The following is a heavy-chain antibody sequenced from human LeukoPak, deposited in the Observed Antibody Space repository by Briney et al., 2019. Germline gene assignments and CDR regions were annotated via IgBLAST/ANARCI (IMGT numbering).Heavy chain of an antibody. D-gene: IGHD3-10*01. J-gene: IGHJ3*02. CDR3: ARDRAPGSGSYDAFDI. CDR1: GFTFSSYS. Sequence: PGGSLRLSCAASGFTFSSYSMNWVRQAPGKGLEWVSSISSSSSHIYYADSVKGRFTISRDNAKNSLYLQMNSLRAEDTAVYYCARDRAPGSGSYDAFDIWGQGTMVTVSS. V-gene: IGHV3-21*01. CDR2: ISSSSSHI.